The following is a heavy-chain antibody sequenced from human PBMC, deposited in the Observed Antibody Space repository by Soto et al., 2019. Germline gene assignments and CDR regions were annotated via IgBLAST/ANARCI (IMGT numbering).Heavy chain of an antibody. V-gene: IGHV4-34*01. CDR2: INHSGST. CDR1: GGSFSPYF. CDR3: ARLASGWQYYYFDF. D-gene: IGHD6-19*01. Sequence: QVQLQQWGAGLLKPSETLSLTCAVYGGSFSPYFWSWIRQHPGKGLEWIGEINHSGSTNYNPSLTRRANLSVDTSKCQVSLQLTSVTAADTAVYYCARLASGWQYYYFDFGGRGTPVTVSS. J-gene: IGHJ2*01.